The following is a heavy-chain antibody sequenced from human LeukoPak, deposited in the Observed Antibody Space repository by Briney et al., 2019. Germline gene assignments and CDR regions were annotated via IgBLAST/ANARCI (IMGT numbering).Heavy chain of an antibody. CDR1: GYTFTSYY. V-gene: IGHV1-46*01. CDR3: ARAFRYRYDILTGYPEFFDY. CDR2: INPSGGST. Sequence: ASVKVSCKASGYTFTSYYMHWVRQAPGQGLEWMGIINPSGGSTSYAQKFQGRVTMTRDTSTSTVYMELSSLRSEDTAVYYCARAFRYRYDILTGYPEFFDYWGQGTLVTVSS. D-gene: IGHD3-9*01. J-gene: IGHJ4*02.